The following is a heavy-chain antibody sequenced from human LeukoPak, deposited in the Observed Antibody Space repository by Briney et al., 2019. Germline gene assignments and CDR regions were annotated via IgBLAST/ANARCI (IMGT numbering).Heavy chain of an antibody. CDR2: ISYDGSNK. V-gene: IGHV3-30*03. CDR1: GFTFSSYS. Sequence: GGSLRLSCAASGFTFSSYSMNWVRQAPGKGLEWVAVISYDGSNKYYADSVKGRFTISRDNSKNTLYLQMNSLRAEDTAVYYCARGFGSYDSSGLSDYWGQGTLVTVSS. CDR3: ARGFGSYDSSGLSDY. D-gene: IGHD3-22*01. J-gene: IGHJ4*02.